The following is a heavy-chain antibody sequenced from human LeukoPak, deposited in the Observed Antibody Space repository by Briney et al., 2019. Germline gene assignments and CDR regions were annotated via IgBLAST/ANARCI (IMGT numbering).Heavy chain of an antibody. J-gene: IGHJ6*03. Sequence: SSETLSLTCAVYGGSFSGYYWSWIRQPPGKGLEWIGEINHSGSNNYNPSLKSGVTISVDTSKNQFSLKLSSVTAAGTGVYYCARVPRCRGSYRPPYYMYVWGKGTTVTVSS. CDR1: GGSFSGYY. CDR3: ARVPRCRGSYRPPYYMYV. D-gene: IGHD3-16*02. V-gene: IGHV4-34*01. CDR2: INHSGSN.